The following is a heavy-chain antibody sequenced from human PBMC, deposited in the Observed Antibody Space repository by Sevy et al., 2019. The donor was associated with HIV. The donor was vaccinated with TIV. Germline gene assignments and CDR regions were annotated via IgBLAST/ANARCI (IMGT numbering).Heavy chain of an antibody. J-gene: IGHJ6*02. CDR3: ASTYYDFWSGYYTAYYYYGMDV. Sequence: GESLKISCAASGFTFSSYAMHWVRQAPGKGLEWVAVISYDGSNKYYAGSVKGRFTISRDNSKNTLYLQMNSLRAEDTAVYYCASTYYDFWSGYYTAYYYYGMDVWGQGTTVTVSS. CDR2: ISYDGSNK. D-gene: IGHD3-3*01. CDR1: GFTFSSYA. V-gene: IGHV3-30*04.